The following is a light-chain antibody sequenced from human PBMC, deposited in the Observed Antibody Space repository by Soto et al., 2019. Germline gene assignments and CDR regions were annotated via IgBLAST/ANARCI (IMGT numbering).Light chain of an antibody. Sequence: SSLTHTPSSCVSPGHSFSISCTGTSSDVGGYNHVSWYQQHQGKAPKLMIYEVNKRPSGVPDRFSGSKSGNTASLTVSGLQAEDEAAYYSRSPEGRTNVFGNGTTVTAL. CDR1: SSDVGGYNH. J-gene: IGLJ1*01. CDR3: RSPEGRTNV. V-gene: IGLV2-8*01. CDR2: EVN.